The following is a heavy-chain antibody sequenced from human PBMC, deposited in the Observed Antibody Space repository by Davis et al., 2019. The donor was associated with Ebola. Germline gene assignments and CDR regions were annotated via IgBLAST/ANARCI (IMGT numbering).Heavy chain of an antibody. D-gene: IGHD1-26*01. CDR1: GFSLNTVGMC. J-gene: IGHJ6*02. V-gene: IGHV2-70*11. Sequence: SGPTLVKPTQTLTLTCTFSGFSLNTVGMCVSWIRQPPGKALEWLARIDWDDDKYYNTSLETRLTISKDTSKNQVVLTMTNMDPVDTATYYCARIRWDLPHYYYYGMDVWGQGTTVTVSS. CDR2: IDWDDDK. CDR3: ARIRWDLPHYYYYGMDV.